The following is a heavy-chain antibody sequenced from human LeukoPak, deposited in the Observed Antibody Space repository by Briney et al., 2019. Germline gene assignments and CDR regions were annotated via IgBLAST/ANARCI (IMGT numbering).Heavy chain of an antibody. CDR1: GGSISSYY. CDR3: ARRSYGDYVFGYYFDY. D-gene: IGHD4-17*01. Sequence: SETLSLTCTVSGGSISSYYWSWIRQPPGKGLEWIGYIYYSGSTNYNPSLKSRVTISVDTSMNQFSLKLSSVTAADTAVYYCARRSYGDYVFGYYFDYWGQGTLVTVSS. J-gene: IGHJ4*02. V-gene: IGHV4-59*08. CDR2: IYYSGST.